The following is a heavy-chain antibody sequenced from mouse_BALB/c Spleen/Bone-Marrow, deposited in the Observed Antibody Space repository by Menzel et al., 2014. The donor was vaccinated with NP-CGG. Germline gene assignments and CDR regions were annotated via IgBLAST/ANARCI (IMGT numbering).Heavy chain of an antibody. V-gene: IGHV1-63*02. CDR3: AREVRGDFDY. J-gene: IGHJ2*01. D-gene: IGHD2-14*01. CDR2: IYPGGGYT. Sequence: QVQLQQSGAELVRPGTSVRISCKASGYTFTNYWLGWVKQRPGHGLEWIGDIYPGGGYTNYNEKFKGKATLTADTSSSTAYMQLSSLTTEGSAVYFCAREVRGDFDYWGQGTTLTVSS. CDR1: GYTFTNYW.